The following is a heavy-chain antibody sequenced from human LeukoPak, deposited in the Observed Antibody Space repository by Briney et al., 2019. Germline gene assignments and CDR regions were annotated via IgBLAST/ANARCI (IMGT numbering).Heavy chain of an antibody. Sequence: PSQTLSLTCTVSGGSISSGDYYWSWIRQPPGKGLEWIGYIYHSGSTYYNPSLKSRVTISVDRSKNQFSLKLSSVTAADTAVYYCARVISSRYYYFDYWGQGTLVTVSS. CDR1: GGSISSGDYY. CDR3: ARVISSRYYYFDY. V-gene: IGHV4-30-2*01. J-gene: IGHJ4*02. CDR2: IYHSGST. D-gene: IGHD3-10*01.